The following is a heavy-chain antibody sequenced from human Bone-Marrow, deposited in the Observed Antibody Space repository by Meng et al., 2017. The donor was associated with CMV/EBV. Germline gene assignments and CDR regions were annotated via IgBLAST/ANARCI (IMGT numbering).Heavy chain of an antibody. CDR1: GGTFSSYA. D-gene: IGHD3-3*01. CDR3: ARSTTCYEPIYDFWSGYRGPSGYYYYGMDV. CDR2: IIPIFGTA. V-gene: IGHV1-69*05. J-gene: IGHJ6*02. Sequence: SVKVSCKASGGTFSSYAISWVRQAPGQGLEWMGGIIPIFGTANYAQKLQGRVTITTDESTSTAYMELSSLRSEDTAVYYCARSTTCYEPIYDFWSGYRGPSGYYYYGMDVWGQGTTVTVSS.